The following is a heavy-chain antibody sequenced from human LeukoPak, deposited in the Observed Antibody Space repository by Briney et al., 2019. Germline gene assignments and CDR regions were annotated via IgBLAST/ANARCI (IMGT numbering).Heavy chain of an antibody. D-gene: IGHD6-13*01. CDR3: ARDRDSSSTYNWFDP. J-gene: IGHJ5*02. V-gene: IGHV1-69*05. CDR1: GGTFSSYA. Sequence: ASVKVSCKASGGTFSSYAISWVRQAPGQGLEWMGGIIPIFGTANYAQKFQGRVTITTDESTSTAYMELSSLRSEDRAVYYCARDRDSSSTYNWFDPWGQGTLVTVSS. CDR2: IIPIFGTA.